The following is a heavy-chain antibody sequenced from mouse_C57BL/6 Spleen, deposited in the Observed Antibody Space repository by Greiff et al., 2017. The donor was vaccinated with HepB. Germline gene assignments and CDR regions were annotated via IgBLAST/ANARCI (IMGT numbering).Heavy chain of an antibody. J-gene: IGHJ3*01. CDR2: IDPEDGDT. Sequence: VQLKQSGAELVRPGASVKLSCTASGFNIKDYYMHWVKQRPEQGLEWIGRIDPEDGDTEYAPKFQGKATMTADTSSNTAYLQLSSLTSEDTAVYYCTNGSSYRTTLFAYWGQGTLVTVSA. CDR1: GFNIKDYY. D-gene: IGHD1-1*01. CDR3: TNGSSYRTTLFAY. V-gene: IGHV14-1*01.